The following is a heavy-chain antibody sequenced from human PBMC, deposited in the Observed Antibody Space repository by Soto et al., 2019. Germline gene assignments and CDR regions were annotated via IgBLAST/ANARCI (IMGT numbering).Heavy chain of an antibody. V-gene: IGHV4-39*01. CDR3: ARHNYCSGGSCQRDYYYYMDV. J-gene: IGHJ6*03. D-gene: IGHD2-15*01. CDR1: GGSISSSSYY. CDR2: IYYSGST. Sequence: SETLSLSCTVSGGSISSSSYYWGWIRQPPGKGLEWIGSIYYSGSTYYNPSLKSRVTISVDTSKNQFSLKLSSVTAADTAVYYCARHNYCSGGSCQRDYYYYMDVWGKGTTVTVSS.